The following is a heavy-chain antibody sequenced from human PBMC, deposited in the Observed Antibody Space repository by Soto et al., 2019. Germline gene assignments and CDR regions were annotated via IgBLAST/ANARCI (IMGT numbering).Heavy chain of an antibody. D-gene: IGHD1-20*01. CDR3: TKDINMGGVDV. V-gene: IGHV3-7*03. CDR1: GFTFSSYW. Sequence: GGSLRLSCAASGFTFSSYWMSWVRQAPGKGLEWVANIKQDGSEKYYVDSVKGRLTISRDNAKNSLYLQMNSLREDDTALYYCTKDINMGGVDVWGQGTTVTVSS. J-gene: IGHJ6*02. CDR2: IKQDGSEK.